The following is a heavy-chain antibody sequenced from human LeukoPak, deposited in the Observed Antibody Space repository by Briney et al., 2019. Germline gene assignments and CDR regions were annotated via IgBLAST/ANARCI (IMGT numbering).Heavy chain of an antibody. J-gene: IGHJ4*02. CDR1: TFTFSSYS. CDR2: SEYSGTTS. CDR3: ARISGFTLDY. Sequence: GGSLRLSCATSTFTFSSYSMNWVRQAPGKGLEWVSYSEYSGTTSYYADSVKGRFTVSRDNAKNSLYLQMSSLRDEDTAVYYCARISGFTLDYWGPGTLVTASA. V-gene: IGHV3-48*02.